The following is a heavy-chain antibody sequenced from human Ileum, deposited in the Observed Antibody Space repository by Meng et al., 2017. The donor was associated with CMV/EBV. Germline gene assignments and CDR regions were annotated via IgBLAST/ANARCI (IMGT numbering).Heavy chain of an antibody. V-gene: IGHV1-18*04. J-gene: IGHJ1*01. CDR2: VNPNNGDT. CDR1: GYVFANDL. Sequence: VPMVKAGPEVRRTGAPSKVSCKTSGYVFANDLISWVRQAPGQGLECMGWVNPNNGDTKYAQKFQGRVAMTTDTSTSTAYMELRSLTSDDTAVYYCARHGYYSTGWSFWGQGTLVTVSS. D-gene: IGHD6-19*01. CDR3: ARHGYYSTGWSF.